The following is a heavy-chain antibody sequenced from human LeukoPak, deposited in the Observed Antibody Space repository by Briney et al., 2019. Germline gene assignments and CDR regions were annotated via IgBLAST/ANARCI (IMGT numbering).Heavy chain of an antibody. Sequence: PGGSLRLSFASSVFTFSSSGMHWVRQPPAKGREGVAVISYEGSIKYYAGSVKGRLTTSRDNSTNTLYLQMNSLRAADTAVYYCATDNSYGSGMFDYWGQGTLVTVSS. D-gene: IGHD3-10*01. V-gene: IGHV3-30*03. CDR3: ATDNSYGSGMFDY. J-gene: IGHJ4*02. CDR2: ISYEGSIK. CDR1: VFTFSSSG.